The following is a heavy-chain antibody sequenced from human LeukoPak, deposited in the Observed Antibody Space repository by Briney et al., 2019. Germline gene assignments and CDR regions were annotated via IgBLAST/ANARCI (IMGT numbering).Heavy chain of an antibody. CDR1: GYTFINYY. Sequence: ASVKVSCKASGYTFINYYLHWVRQAPGQGLEWMGIINPSSGGTSYAQKFQGRVIMTRATSTSTVYMELSRLRPEDTAVYYCARDLRDRKWSRSDYWGQGTLVTVSS. V-gene: IGHV1-46*01. CDR3: ARDLRDRKWSRSDY. J-gene: IGHJ4*02. D-gene: IGHD2-8*01. CDR2: INPSSGGT.